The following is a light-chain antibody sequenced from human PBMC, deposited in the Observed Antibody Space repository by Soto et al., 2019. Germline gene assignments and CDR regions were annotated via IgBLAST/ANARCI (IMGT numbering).Light chain of an antibody. V-gene: IGLV9-49*01. Sequence: QSVLTQPPSASASLGASVTLTCTLSSGYSNYKVDWYQQRPGKGPRFVMRVGTGGIVGSKGDGIPDRFSVLGSGLNRYLTIKNIQEEDESDYHCGAGHGSGRNFVDLVFGGGTKLTVL. CDR3: GAGHGSGRNFVDLV. J-gene: IGLJ2*01. CDR1: SGYSNYK. CDR2: VGTGGIVG.